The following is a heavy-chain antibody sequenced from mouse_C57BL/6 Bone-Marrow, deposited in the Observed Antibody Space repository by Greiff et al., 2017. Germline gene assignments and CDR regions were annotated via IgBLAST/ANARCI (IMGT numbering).Heavy chain of an antibody. V-gene: IGHV5-4*01. D-gene: IGHD1-1*01. CDR3: ARDTTVVAIDY. CDR1: GFTFSSYA. J-gene: IGHJ2*01. CDR2: ISDGGSYT. Sequence: EVQLVESGGGLVKPGGSLKHSWAASGFTFSSYAMSWVRQTPEKRLEWVATISDGGSYTYYPDNVKGRVTISRDNAKNNLYLQMSHLKSEDTAMYYCARDTTVVAIDYWGQGTTLTVSS.